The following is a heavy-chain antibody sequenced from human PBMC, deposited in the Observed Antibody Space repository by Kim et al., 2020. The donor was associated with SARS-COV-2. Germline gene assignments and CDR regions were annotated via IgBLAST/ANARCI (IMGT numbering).Heavy chain of an antibody. J-gene: IGHJ3*01. V-gene: IGHV3-64*02. CDR1: GFTFSNYV. CDR2: ISANGGST. CDR3: VRESASKIGHYNAFDF. Sequence: GGSLRLSCEASGFTFSNYVMHWVRQAPGRGLALVAAISANGGSTYYADSVKGRFTISRDQSKNTLDLQMGSLRPDDMAVYYCVRESASKIGHYNAFDFWGQGTMVTVSS. D-gene: IGHD4-17*01.